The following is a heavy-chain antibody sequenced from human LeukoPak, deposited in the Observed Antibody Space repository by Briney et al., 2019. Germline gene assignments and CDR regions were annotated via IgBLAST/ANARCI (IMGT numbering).Heavy chain of an antibody. Sequence: SETLSLTCTVSGGSNSSYYWSWIRHPAGKGLEWIGSIYTSGSTNYNPSLKSRVTMSVDTSKNQFSLKLSSVTAADTAVYYCARGGDYGSGSYTRLDIWGQGTMVTVSS. D-gene: IGHD3-10*01. J-gene: IGHJ3*02. CDR2: IYTSGST. V-gene: IGHV4-4*07. CDR1: GGSNSSYY. CDR3: ARGGDYGSGSYTRLDI.